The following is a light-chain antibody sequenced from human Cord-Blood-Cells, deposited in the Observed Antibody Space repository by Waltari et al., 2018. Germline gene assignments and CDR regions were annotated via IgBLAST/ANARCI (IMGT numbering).Light chain of an antibody. Sequence: DIVMTQSPDSLAVSLGERVTINCKSSQSLLYSSNNKNYLAWYQQKPGQPPKLLIYWASTRESGVPDRFSGSGSGTDFTLTISSLQAEDVAVYYCQQYYSTPFTFGPGTKVDIK. CDR3: QQYYSTPFT. CDR2: WAS. V-gene: IGKV4-1*01. CDR1: QSLLYSSNNKNY. J-gene: IGKJ3*01.